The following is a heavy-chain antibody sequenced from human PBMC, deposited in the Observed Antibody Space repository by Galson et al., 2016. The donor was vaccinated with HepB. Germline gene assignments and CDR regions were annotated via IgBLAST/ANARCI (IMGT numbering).Heavy chain of an antibody. CDR2: FYSPENI. J-gene: IGHJ6*04. CDR1: AGSISGYY. Sequence: SETLSLTCTVSAGSISGYYWNWIRQPAGTGLEWIGRFYSPENIRINPSLQSRVTLSVDTSKNQISLRLSFVTAADTAVYYCARGNPQGQYYYVMDVWGKGTTVSVSS. V-gene: IGHV4-4*07. CDR3: ARGNPQGQYYYVMDV.